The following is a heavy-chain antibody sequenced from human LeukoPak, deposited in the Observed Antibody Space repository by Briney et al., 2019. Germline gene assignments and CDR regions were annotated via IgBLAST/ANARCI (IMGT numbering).Heavy chain of an antibody. CDR2: MYYSGST. CDR1: GGSIRNYY. CDR3: ARRRQLSGNWFDP. D-gene: IGHD6-6*01. Sequence: PSETLSLTCTVSGGSIRNYYWSWIRQSPGKGLEWIGYMYYSGSTNYNPSLKSRVTISVDTSKNQFSLKLSSVTAADTAVYYCARRRQLSGNWFDPWGQGTLVIVSS. J-gene: IGHJ5*02. V-gene: IGHV4-59*12.